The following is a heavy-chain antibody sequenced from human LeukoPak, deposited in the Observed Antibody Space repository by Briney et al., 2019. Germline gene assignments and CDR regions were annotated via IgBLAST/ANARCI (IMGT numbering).Heavy chain of an antibody. Sequence: SVKVSCKASGGTFSSQAICWVRQAPGHGLEWMGRIIPILATPTYAQKFQGRVTITADKSTSTAYMDLSSLRSEDTAVYYCAREGIVAAARFSALDVWGQGTTVTVSS. D-gene: IGHD6-13*01. V-gene: IGHV1-69*04. CDR3: AREGIVAAARFSALDV. J-gene: IGHJ6*02. CDR2: IIPILATP. CDR1: GGTFSSQA.